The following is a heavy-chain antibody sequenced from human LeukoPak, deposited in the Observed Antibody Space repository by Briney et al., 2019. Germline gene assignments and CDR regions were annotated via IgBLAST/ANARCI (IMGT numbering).Heavy chain of an antibody. CDR1: GGSMRNDY. V-gene: IGHV4-59*08. J-gene: IGHJ4*02. Sequence: SETLSLTCTVSGGSMRNDYGSCMRQPPGKGLECMAYIYYTVSTYYNPPLKSRVTMSVDTSKTQFFLSLSAVTAAATAVYFCARHISGAATLDWGQGALVTVYS. D-gene: IGHD3-3*02. CDR2: IYYTVST. CDR3: ARHISGAATLD.